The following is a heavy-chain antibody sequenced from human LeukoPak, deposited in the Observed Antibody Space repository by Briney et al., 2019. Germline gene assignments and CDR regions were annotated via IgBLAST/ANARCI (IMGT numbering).Heavy chain of an antibody. Sequence: SVKVSCKAAGYTFTGYYIHWVRQAAGQGLEWMGWINPDNGDTNYAQKFQGRVPLTRDTSISTAYMELSRLGSDDTAVYYCARDLFLAATEREGDDYWGQGTLVTVSS. D-gene: IGHD6-13*01. CDR1: GYTFTGYY. V-gene: IGHV1-2*02. J-gene: IGHJ4*02. CDR3: ARDLFLAATEREGDDY. CDR2: INPDNGDT.